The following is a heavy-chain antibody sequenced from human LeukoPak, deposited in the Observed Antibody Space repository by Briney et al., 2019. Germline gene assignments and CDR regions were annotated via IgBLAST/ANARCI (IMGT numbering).Heavy chain of an antibody. D-gene: IGHD3-22*01. CDR3: AKSPGPYYYGYYFDF. CDR2: ISGSGATI. J-gene: IGHJ4*02. Sequence: PGGSLRLSCAASGFTFSDYYMSWIRQAPGKGLEWVSGISGSGATIFYADSVTGRFTISRDNSKNTLYLQMSSLRAEDTALYYCAKSPGPYYYGYYFDFWGQGTLVAVSS. V-gene: IGHV3-23*01. CDR1: GFTFSDYY.